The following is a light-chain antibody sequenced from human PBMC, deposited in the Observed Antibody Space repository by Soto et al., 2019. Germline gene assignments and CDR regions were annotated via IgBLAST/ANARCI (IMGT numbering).Light chain of an antibody. Sequence: DIQMTQSPSSLSASVGDRVTITCRASQSISSYLNWYRQKPGKAPQLLIYATSSLQRGVPSRFRGSGSGTDFILTISSLQPEDFATYYCQQNYNTPLTFGEGTKVEIK. CDR1: QSISSY. CDR2: ATS. J-gene: IGKJ4*01. CDR3: QQNYNTPLT. V-gene: IGKV1-39*01.